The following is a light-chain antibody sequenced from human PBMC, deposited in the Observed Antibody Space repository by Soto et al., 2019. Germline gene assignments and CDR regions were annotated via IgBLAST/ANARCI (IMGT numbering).Light chain of an antibody. CDR3: QKYSSAPQT. J-gene: IGKJ1*01. CDR2: AAS. CDR1: QGISNY. Sequence: VSAYEGDRVTIPCRASQGISNYLAWYQQKPGKVPKLLIYAASTLQSGVPSRFSGSGSGTDFTLTISSLQPEDVATYYCQKYSSAPQTFGQGTKVDIK. V-gene: IGKV1-27*01.